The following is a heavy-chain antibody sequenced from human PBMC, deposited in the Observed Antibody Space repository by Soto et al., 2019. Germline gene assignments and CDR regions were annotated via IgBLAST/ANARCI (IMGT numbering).Heavy chain of an antibody. D-gene: IGHD2-15*01. CDR1: GFVFSTYS. CDR2: ISSSSSTI. CDR3: ARPAGRVDYFDY. J-gene: IGHJ4*02. Sequence: EVQLVESGGGLVQPGGSLRLSCAASGFVFSTYSMNWVRQAPGKGLEWVSYISSSSSTIYYADSVQGRFTISRDNAKNSLYLQVNSLRDEDTAVYYCARPAGRVDYFDYLGQGTLVTVSS. V-gene: IGHV3-48*02.